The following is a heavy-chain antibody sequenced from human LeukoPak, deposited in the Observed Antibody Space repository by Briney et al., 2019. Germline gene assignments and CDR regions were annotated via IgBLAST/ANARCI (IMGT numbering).Heavy chain of an antibody. CDR2: IYYSGST. D-gene: IGHD6-19*01. Sequence: SETLSLTCTVSGGSISSSSYYWGWIRQPPGKGLEWIGSIYYSGSTYYNPSLKSRVTISVDTSKNQFSLKLSSVTAADTAVYYCARGLSYGLTIAVAGMIDYWGQGTLVTVSS. CDR3: ARGLSYGLTIAVAGMIDY. J-gene: IGHJ4*02. CDR1: GGSISSSSYY. V-gene: IGHV4-39*07.